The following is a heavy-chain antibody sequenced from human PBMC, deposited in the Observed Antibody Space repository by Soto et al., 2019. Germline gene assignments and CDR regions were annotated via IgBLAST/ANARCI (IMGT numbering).Heavy chain of an antibody. V-gene: IGHV2-5*02. D-gene: IGHD2-21*02. J-gene: IGHJ4*02. CDR2: IYWDDDT. CDR1: GFSLSTSGVG. Sequence: QITLKESGPTLVKPTQTLTLTCTFSGFSLSTSGVGVGWIRQPPGKALEWLALIYWDDDTRYSPSLKSRLTIAMDTSKNQVVLTRTNMDPVDTATYYCAHMRTVTALDYWGQGTLVTVSS. CDR3: AHMRTVTALDY.